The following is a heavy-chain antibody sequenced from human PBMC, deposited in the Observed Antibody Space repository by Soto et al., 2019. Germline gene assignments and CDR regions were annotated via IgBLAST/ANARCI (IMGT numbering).Heavy chain of an antibody. V-gene: IGHV1-69*13. CDR1: RGSFSSYA. CDR2: IIPIFGTA. D-gene: IGHD3-10*01. Sequence: PVEVSCEASRGSFSSYAISWVRQATGQGLEWMGGIIPIFGTANYAQKFQGRVTITADESTSTAYMELSSLRSEDTAVYYCATEEVGSGSYVDYYYGMDVWGQGTTVTVSS. CDR3: ATEEVGSGSYVDYYYGMDV. J-gene: IGHJ6*02.